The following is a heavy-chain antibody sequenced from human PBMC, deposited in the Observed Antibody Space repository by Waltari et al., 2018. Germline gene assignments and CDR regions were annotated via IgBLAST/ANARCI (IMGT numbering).Heavy chain of an antibody. CDR1: GFSFNTYW. CDR3: TTLARGESGDY. CDR2: INRDGSQK. V-gene: IGHV3-7*01. J-gene: IGHJ4*02. D-gene: IGHD3-10*01. Sequence: EVQLVESGGGLVQPGGSLRLSCAASGFSFNTYWMKWIRQGPGKGLEWVANINRDGSQKFYVDSVKGRFTDSRDNAQSSLYLQMNNLRAEYTAVYYCTTLARGESGDYWGQGTLVTVSS.